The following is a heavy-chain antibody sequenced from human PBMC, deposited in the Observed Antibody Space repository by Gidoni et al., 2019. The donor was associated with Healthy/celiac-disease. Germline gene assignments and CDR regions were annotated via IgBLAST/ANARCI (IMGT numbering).Heavy chain of an antibody. CDR1: GFTFSSYS. CDR3: ARDSQYCSSTSCYHEWFDP. Sequence: LRLSCAASGFTFSSYSMNWVRQAPGKGLEWVSYISSSSSTIYYADSVKGRFTISRDNAKNSLYLQMNSLRDEDTAVYYCARDSQYCSSTSCYHEWFDPWGQGTLVTVSS. V-gene: IGHV3-48*02. CDR2: ISSSSSTI. J-gene: IGHJ5*02. D-gene: IGHD2-2*01.